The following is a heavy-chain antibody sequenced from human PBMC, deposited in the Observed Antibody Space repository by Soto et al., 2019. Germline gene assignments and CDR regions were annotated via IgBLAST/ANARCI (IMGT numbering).Heavy chain of an antibody. CDR2: IYYGGTT. D-gene: IGHD3-9*01. J-gene: IGHJ6*02. Sequence: EVQLVESGGGLVQPGGSLRISCAASGLTVSTNYMSWVRQAPGKGLEWVSIIYYGGTTYYADSVKGRFTISRDDSKNTLYLQMHSLRAEDTAVYYCARDYDTSRGDWAYYGIDVWSQGTTVTVSS. CDR3: ARDYDTSRGDWAYYGIDV. V-gene: IGHV3-66*01. CDR1: GLTVSTNY.